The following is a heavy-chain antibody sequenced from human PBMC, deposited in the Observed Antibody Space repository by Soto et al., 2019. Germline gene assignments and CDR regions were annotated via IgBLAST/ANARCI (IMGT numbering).Heavy chain of an antibody. D-gene: IGHD6-13*01. J-gene: IGHJ4*02. Sequence: EVQLLESGGGLVKPGGSLRLSCAASGFTFSSYDMSWVRQAPGKGLEWVSAISGSGGSTYYADSVKGRFTISRDNSKNTLYLQMNSLRGEDTAVYYCAKENGYSSSWFEFDYWGQGTLVTVSS. CDR2: ISGSGGST. CDR3: AKENGYSSSWFEFDY. V-gene: IGHV3-23*01. CDR1: GFTFSSYD.